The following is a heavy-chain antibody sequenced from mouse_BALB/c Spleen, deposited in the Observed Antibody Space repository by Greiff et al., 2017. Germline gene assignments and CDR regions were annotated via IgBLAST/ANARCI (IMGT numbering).Heavy chain of an antibody. CDR2: ISSGGST. V-gene: IGHV5-6-5*01. CDR3: ARGGIPPYFDV. J-gene: IGHJ1*01. CDR1: GFTFSSYA. Sequence: EVMLVESGGGLVKPGGSLKLSCAASGFTFSSYAMSWVRQTPEKRLEWVASISSGGSTYYPDSVKGRFTISRDNARNILYLQMSSLRSEDTAMYYCARGGIPPYFDVWGAGTTVTVSS.